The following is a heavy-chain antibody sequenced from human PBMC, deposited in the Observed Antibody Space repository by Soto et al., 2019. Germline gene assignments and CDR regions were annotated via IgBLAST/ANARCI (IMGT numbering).Heavy chain of an antibody. CDR1: GGSISRYY. CDR2: IYYSGST. Sequence: QVQLQESGPGLVKPSETLSLTCTVSGGSISRYYWSWIRQPPGKGLEWIGYIYYSGSTNYNPSLTSRVTISVDTSKNQSSRNLSSVPAADPAVYYCARDRGYDSSGYYYYYYVMDAWGQGTTVTVS. V-gene: IGHV4-59*01. D-gene: IGHD3-22*01. CDR3: ARDRGYDSSGYYYYYYVMDA. J-gene: IGHJ6*02.